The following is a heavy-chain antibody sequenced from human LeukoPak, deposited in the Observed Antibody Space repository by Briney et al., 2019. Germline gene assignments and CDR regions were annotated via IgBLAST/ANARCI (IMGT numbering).Heavy chain of an antibody. D-gene: IGHD3-10*01. J-gene: IGHJ4*02. Sequence: GGSLRLSCATSGFTFSSYAMKWVRQAPGKGLEWVSTISVSAGTYYADSVKGRFTISRDNSKNTLYLQMNSLRAEDTAVYYCARDRRSYYGSGSYPDYWGQGTLVTVSS. CDR3: ARDRRSYYGSGSYPDY. V-gene: IGHV3-23*01. CDR2: ISVSAGT. CDR1: GFTFSSYA.